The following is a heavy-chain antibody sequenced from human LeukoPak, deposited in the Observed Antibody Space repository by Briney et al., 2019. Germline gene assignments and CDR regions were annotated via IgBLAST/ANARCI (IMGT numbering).Heavy chain of an antibody. CDR1: GFTFSSYA. CDR2: ISYDGSNK. V-gene: IGHV3-30-3*01. CDR3: ARVGYCGGDRYPPYYYYGMDV. J-gene: IGHJ6*02. Sequence: GRSLRLSCAASGFTFSSYAMHWVRQAPGKGLGGVAVISYDGSNKYYADSVKGRFTISRDNSKNTLYLQMNSLRAEDTAVYYCARVGYCGGDRYPPYYYYGMDVWGQGTTVTVSS. D-gene: IGHD2-21*02.